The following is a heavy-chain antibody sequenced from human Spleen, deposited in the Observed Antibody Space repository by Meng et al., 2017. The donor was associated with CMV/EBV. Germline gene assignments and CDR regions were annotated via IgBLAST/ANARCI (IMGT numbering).Heavy chain of an antibody. J-gene: IGHJ4*02. V-gene: IGHV4-34*01. CDR2: SNHSGST. D-gene: IGHD6-13*01. CDR3: ASIAAAGTAIVY. CDR1: GRSFSGYY. Sequence: VQLHAWCAGLLKPHETRSLTSRVYGRSFSGYYWSWIRPPPGKGLEWIGESNHSGSTNYNPSLKSRVTISVDTSKNQFSLKLSSVTAADTAVYYCASIAAAGTAIVYWGQGTLVTVSS.